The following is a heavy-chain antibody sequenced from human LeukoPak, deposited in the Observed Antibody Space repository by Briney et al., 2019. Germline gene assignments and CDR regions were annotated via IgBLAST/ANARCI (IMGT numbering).Heavy chain of an antibody. CDR2: IDTDTGNP. V-gene: IGHV7-4-1*02. D-gene: IGHD5-24*01. CDR3: ARTRRDGVDY. J-gene: IGHJ4*02. CDR1: GYTFTKYT. Sequence: ASVKVSCKASGYTFTKYTMNWVRQAPGQGLEWMGWIDTDTGNPTFAQGFTGRFVFSLDTSVSTAYLEISSLKVEDTAVYYCARTRRDGVDYWGQGTLVTVSS.